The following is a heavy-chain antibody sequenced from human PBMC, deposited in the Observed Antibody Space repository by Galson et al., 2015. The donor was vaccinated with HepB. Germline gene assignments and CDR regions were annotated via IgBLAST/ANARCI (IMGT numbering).Heavy chain of an antibody. CDR1: GYTFPRHA. J-gene: IGHJ4*02. CDR3: AREGATGYPFDI. CDR2: INVGNGNT. Sequence: SVKVSCKASGYTFPRHAIHWVRQAPGQRLEWMGWINVGNGNTKHSQKFQGRPTVTRDISASTVYMELSSLRSEDTAVYYCAREGATGYPFDIWGQGTLVTVSS. D-gene: IGHD5-12*01. V-gene: IGHV1-3*01.